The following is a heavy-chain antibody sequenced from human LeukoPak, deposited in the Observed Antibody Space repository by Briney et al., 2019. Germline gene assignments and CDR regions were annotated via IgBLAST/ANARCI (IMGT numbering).Heavy chain of an antibody. V-gene: IGHV1-46*01. Sequence: GASVKVSCKASGYTFTSYYMHWVRQAPGQGLEWMGIINPSGGSTSYAQKFQGRVTMTRDTSTSTVYMELSSLRSEDTAVYYCAGGCGRGTSCPKEVYGMDVWGQGTTVTVSS. CDR3: AGGCGRGTSCPKEVYGMDV. J-gene: IGHJ6*02. CDR2: INPSGGST. D-gene: IGHD2-2*01. CDR1: GYTFTSYY.